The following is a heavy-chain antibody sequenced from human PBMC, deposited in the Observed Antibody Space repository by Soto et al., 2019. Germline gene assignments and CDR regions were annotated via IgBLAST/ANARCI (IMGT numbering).Heavy chain of an antibody. CDR3: ARGGGYDFWSCLHLYYFDY. Sequence: QVQLVQSGAEVKKPGSSVKVSCKASGGTFSSYAISWVRQAPGQGLEWMGGIIPIFGTANYAQKFQGRVTITADESTSTAYMELSSLRSEDTAVYYCARGGGYDFWSCLHLYYFDYWGQGTLVTVSS. D-gene: IGHD3-3*01. J-gene: IGHJ4*02. CDR2: IIPIFGTA. V-gene: IGHV1-69*01. CDR1: GGTFSSYA.